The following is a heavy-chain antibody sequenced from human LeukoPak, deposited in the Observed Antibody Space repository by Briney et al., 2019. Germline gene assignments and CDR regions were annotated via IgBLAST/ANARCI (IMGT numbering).Heavy chain of an antibody. J-gene: IGHJ3*02. D-gene: IGHD3-16*01. Sequence: SETLSLTCTVSGGSITRSTDYWGWIRQPPGKGLEWIGSINYSGITYYNPSLKSRVTKSVDTPKNQFSLNLNSVTAADTAVYYCARHDRGGLDAFDIWGQGTMVTVFS. V-gene: IGHV4-39*01. CDR3: ARHDRGGLDAFDI. CDR1: GGSITRSTDY. CDR2: INYSGIT.